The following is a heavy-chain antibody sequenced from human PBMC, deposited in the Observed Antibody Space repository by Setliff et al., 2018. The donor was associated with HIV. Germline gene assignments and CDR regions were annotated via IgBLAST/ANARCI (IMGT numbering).Heavy chain of an antibody. CDR3: ARELVITTVYYYYGMDV. D-gene: IGHD3-22*01. J-gene: IGHJ6*02. CDR2: INEDGSEK. Sequence: GSLRLSCAASGFTFSSYWMTWVRQAPGKGLDWVANINEDGSEKYYADSVKGRFTISRDNSKNTLYLQMNSLRAEDTAVYYCARELVITTVYYYYGMDVWGQGTTVTVSS. V-gene: IGHV3-7*01. CDR1: GFTFSSYW.